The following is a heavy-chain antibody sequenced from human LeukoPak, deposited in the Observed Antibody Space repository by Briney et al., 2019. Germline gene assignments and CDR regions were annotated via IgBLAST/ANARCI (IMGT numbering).Heavy chain of an antibody. V-gene: IGHV3-9*01. J-gene: IGHJ4*02. D-gene: IGHD3-10*01. CDR2: ISWNSGSI. Sequence: GVSLRLSCAASGFTFDDYAMHWVRQAPGKGLEWVSGISWNSGSIGYADSVKGRFTISRDNAKNSLYLQMNSLRAEDTALYYCAKDSGRGYFDYWGQGTLVTVSS. CDR1: GFTFDDYA. CDR3: AKDSGRGYFDY.